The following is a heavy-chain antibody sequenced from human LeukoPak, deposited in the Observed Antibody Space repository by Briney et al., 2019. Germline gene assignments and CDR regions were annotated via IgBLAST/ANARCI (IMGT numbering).Heavy chain of an antibody. Sequence: SETLSLTCTVSGGSISSGDYYWSWIRQPPGKGLEWIGYIYYSGSTYYNPSLKSRVTISVDTSKNQFSLKLSSVTAADTAVYYCARASGIASLGMWFDPWGQGTLVTVSS. CDR3: ARASGIASLGMWFDP. V-gene: IGHV4-30-4*01. CDR1: GGSISSGDYY. J-gene: IGHJ5*02. CDR2: IYYSGST. D-gene: IGHD6-13*01.